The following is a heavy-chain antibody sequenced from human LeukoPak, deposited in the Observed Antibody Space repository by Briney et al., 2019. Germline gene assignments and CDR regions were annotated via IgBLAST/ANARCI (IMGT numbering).Heavy chain of an antibody. Sequence: PSETLSLTCTVSGGSISSYYWSWIRQPPGKGLEWIGYIYYSGSTNYNPSLKSRVTISVDTSKNQFSLKLSSVTAADTAVYYCARGGGYWTNWFDPWGQGTLVTVSS. V-gene: IGHV4-59*01. J-gene: IGHJ5*02. D-gene: IGHD2-21*01. CDR2: IYYSGST. CDR3: ARGGGYWTNWFDP. CDR1: GGSISSYY.